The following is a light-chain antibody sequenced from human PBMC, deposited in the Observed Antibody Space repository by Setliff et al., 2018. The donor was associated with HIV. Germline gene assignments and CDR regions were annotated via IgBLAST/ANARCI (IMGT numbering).Light chain of an antibody. Sequence: QSVLTQPRSVSGSPGQSVTISCTGTSSGVGAYNHVSWYRQHPGKVPKLMIYDVSERPSGVPDRFSGSKSGNTASLTISGLQAEDEADYYCCSYAGSNTPFVFGTGTKVTVL. V-gene: IGLV2-11*01. CDR3: CSYAGSNTPFV. CDR1: SSGVGAYNH. J-gene: IGLJ1*01. CDR2: DVS.